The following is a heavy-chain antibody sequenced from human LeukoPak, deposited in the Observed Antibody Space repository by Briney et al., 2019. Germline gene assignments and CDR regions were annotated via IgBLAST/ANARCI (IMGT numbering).Heavy chain of an antibody. Sequence: SETLSLTCAVYGGSFSGYYWSWIRQPPGKGLGWIGEINHSGSTNYNPSLKSRVTISVDTSKNQFSLKLSSVTAADTAVYYCARVSGTIYYYYGMDVWGQGTTVTVSS. CDR3: ARVSGTIYYYYGMDV. J-gene: IGHJ6*02. D-gene: IGHD1-26*01. CDR2: INHSGST. CDR1: GGSFSGYY. V-gene: IGHV4-34*01.